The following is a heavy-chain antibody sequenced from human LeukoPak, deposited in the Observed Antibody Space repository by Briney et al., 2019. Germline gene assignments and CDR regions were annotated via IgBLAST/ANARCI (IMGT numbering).Heavy chain of an antibody. Sequence: GASVKVSCKASGYTFTGYYMHWVRQAPGQGLEWMGRINPNSGGTNYAQKFQGRVTMTRDTSISTAYMELSRLRSDDTAVYYCARGAVITMVRGVLKVWGKGTTVTVSS. CDR1: GYTFTGYY. D-gene: IGHD3-10*01. V-gene: IGHV1-2*06. CDR3: ARGAVITMVRGVLKV. J-gene: IGHJ6*04. CDR2: INPNSGGT.